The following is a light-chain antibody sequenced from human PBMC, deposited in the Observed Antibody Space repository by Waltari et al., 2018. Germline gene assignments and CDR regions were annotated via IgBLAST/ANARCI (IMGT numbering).Light chain of an antibody. J-gene: IGLJ2*01. Sequence: QSALTQPPSVSGAPGQRITISCTGRGSNIGAGYDVHWYQQFPGTAPKLLLYGNNNRPSGVPDRFFGSKTGTSASLAITGLQADDEADYYCQSYDRSLSVVFGGGTKLTVL. CDR3: QSYDRSLSVV. V-gene: IGLV1-40*01. CDR1: GSNIGAGYD. CDR2: GNN.